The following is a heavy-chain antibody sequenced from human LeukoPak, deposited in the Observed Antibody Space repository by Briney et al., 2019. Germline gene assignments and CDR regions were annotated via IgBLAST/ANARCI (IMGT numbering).Heavy chain of an antibody. Sequence: SETLSLTCTVSGGSISSYYWSWIRQPPGKGLEWIGYIYYSGSTNYNPSLKSRVTISVDTSKNQFSLKLSSVTAADTAVYYCARIGVAAVAAFDYWGQGALVTVSS. CDR1: GGSISSYY. D-gene: IGHD6-19*01. J-gene: IGHJ4*02. V-gene: IGHV4-59*01. CDR2: IYYSGST. CDR3: ARIGVAAVAAFDY.